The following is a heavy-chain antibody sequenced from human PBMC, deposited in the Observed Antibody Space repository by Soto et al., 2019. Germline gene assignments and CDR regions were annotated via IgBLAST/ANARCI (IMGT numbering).Heavy chain of an antibody. CDR2: ISGSGGST. D-gene: IGHD3-10*01. CDR3: ANDALYYYGSGLDL. CDR1: GFTFSSYA. Sequence: EVQLLESGGGLVQPGGSLRLSCAASGFTFSSYAMSWVRQAPGKGLEWVSDISGSGGSTYYADSVKGRLTISRDNSNNKLYLQMNRLRAEGTAVYYCANDALYYYGSGLDLWGRGTLVTVYS. J-gene: IGHJ2*01. V-gene: IGHV3-23*01.